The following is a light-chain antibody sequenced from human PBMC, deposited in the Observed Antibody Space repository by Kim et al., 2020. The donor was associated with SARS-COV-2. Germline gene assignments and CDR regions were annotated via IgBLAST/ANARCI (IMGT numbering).Light chain of an antibody. J-gene: IGLJ3*02. Sequence: GKTVTISCTRSSGSIASNYVQWYQQRPGSSPTAVIYGDNQRPSGVPDRFSGSIDSSDNSASLTIAGLKTEDEADYYCQSYDSSNWVFGGGTQLTVL. CDR1: SGSIASNY. CDR2: GDN. CDR3: QSYDSSNWV. V-gene: IGLV6-57*01.